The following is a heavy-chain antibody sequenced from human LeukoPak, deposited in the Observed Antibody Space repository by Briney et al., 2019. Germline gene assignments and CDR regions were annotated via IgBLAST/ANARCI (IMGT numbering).Heavy chain of an antibody. CDR2: INHSGST. D-gene: IGHD3-22*01. V-gene: IGHV4-34*01. CDR3: ARTGYFYDSSFAYYFDS. CDR1: GGSFSGYY. Sequence: SETLSLTCAVYGGSFSGYYWSWIRQPPGKGLEWIGEINHSGSTNYNPSLKSRVTISVDTSKNQFSLRLSSVTAADTAIYFCARTGYFYDSSFAYYFDSWGQGTLVTVSS. J-gene: IGHJ4*02.